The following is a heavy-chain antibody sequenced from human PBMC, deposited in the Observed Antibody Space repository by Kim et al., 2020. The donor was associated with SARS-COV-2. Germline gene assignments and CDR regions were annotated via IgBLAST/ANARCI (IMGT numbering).Heavy chain of an antibody. CDR3: TFLPEYDFWSGYSRFDY. CDR2: IKSKTDGGTT. Sequence: GGSLRLSCAASGFTFSNAWMSWVRQAPGKGLEWVGRIKSKTDGGTTDYAAPVKGRFTISRDDSKNTLYLQMNSLKTEDTAVYYCTFLPEYDFWSGYSRFDYWGQGTLVTVSS. CDR1: GFTFSNAW. D-gene: IGHD3-3*01. J-gene: IGHJ4*02. V-gene: IGHV3-15*01.